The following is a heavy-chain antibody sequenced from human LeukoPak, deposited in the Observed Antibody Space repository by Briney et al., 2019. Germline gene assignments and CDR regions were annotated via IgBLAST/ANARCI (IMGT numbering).Heavy chain of an antibody. Sequence: GGSLRLSCAASGFNFSSYIMNWVRQAPGKGHECVSSISSSSSYIYYADSVKGRFTISRDNAKNSLYLQMNSLRAEDTAVYYCARGLTMVRGIDYWGQGTLVTVSS. D-gene: IGHD3-10*01. CDR2: ISSSSSYI. CDR1: GFNFSSYI. J-gene: IGHJ4*02. CDR3: ARGLTMVRGIDY. V-gene: IGHV3-21*01.